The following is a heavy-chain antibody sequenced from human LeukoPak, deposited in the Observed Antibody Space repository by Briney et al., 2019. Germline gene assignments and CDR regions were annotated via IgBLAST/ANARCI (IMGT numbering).Heavy chain of an antibody. D-gene: IGHD3-22*01. CDR2: IRNSGNT. Sequence: SETLSLTCTVSGGSISSSSHFWGWLRQPPGRGLEWIGSIRNSGNTYYSPSLKSRVTISVDTSKNQFSLKLSSVTAADTAVYYCASQRITMIVGYYYYGMDVWGQGTTVTVSS. J-gene: IGHJ6*02. CDR1: GGSISSSSHF. V-gene: IGHV4-39*01. CDR3: ASQRITMIVGYYYYGMDV.